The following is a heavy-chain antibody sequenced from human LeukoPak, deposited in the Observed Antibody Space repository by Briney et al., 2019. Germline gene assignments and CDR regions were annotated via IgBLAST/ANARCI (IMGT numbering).Heavy chain of an antibody. CDR2: ISSSRSYI. V-gene: IGHV3-21*01. J-gene: IGHJ4*02. CDR1: GFTFSSYS. CDR3: AREHSGGGNYYDSSGYYRSFDY. D-gene: IGHD3-22*01. Sequence: PGGSLRLSCAASGFTFSSYSMNWVRQAPGKGLEWVSYISSSRSYIYYADSVKGRFTISRDNARNSLYLQMSSLRVEDTAVYYCAREHSGGGNYYDSSGYYRSFDYWGQGTPVTVSS.